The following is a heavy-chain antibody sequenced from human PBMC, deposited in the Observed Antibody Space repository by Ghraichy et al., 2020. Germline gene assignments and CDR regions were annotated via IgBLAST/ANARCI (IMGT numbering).Heavy chain of an antibody. D-gene: IGHD6-19*01. Sequence: GGSLRLSCEASGFIFSSYAMSWVRQAPGKGLEWVSAISGNGAATYYADSVRGRFTISKDNFANTLSLQMNSLRAEDTAVYYCAKDHPDSGWPTFDYWGQGVLVTVSS. CDR2: ISGNGAAT. CDR3: AKDHPDSGWPTFDY. J-gene: IGHJ4*02. V-gene: IGHV3-23*01. CDR1: GFIFSSYA.